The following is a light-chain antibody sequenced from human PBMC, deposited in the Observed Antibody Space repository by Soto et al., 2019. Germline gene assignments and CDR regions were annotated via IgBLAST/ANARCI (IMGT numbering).Light chain of an antibody. CDR3: SSYTSSSTYV. V-gene: IGLV2-14*01. CDR2: DVS. CDR1: SSDVGGYNY. J-gene: IGLJ1*01. Sequence: QSVLTQPASVSGSPGRSITISCTGTSSDVGGYNYVSWYQQHPGKAPKLMIYDVSNRPSGVSYRFSGSKSGNTASLTISGLQAEDEADYYCSSYTSSSTYVFGTGTQLTVL.